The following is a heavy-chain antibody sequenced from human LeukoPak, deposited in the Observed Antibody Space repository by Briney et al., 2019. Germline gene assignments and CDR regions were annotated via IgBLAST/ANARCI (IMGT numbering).Heavy chain of an antibody. J-gene: IGHJ2*01. CDR2: INHSGST. D-gene: IGHD6-19*01. V-gene: IGHV4-34*01. CDR3: ARGSRWLVRWYFDL. Sequence: SETLSLTCAVYGGSFSGYYWSWLRQPPGKGVEWIGEINHSGSTNYNPSLKRRVTISVETSENHFSLKLSSVTAADTAVYYCARGSRWLVRWYFDLWGRGTLVTVSS. CDR1: GGSFSGYY.